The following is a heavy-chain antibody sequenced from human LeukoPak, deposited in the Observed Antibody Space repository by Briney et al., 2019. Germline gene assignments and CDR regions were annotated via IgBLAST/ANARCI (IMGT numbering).Heavy chain of an antibody. J-gene: IGHJ4*02. CDR3: ARTLGGYNYGPYDS. Sequence: PGGSLRLSCAASGFTFNSYAMSWVRQAPGKGLEWVSAIRGSGGGTYYADSVKGRFTISRDNSKNTLYLQMNSLRAEDTAVYFCARTLGGYNYGPYDSWGQGTLVSVSS. CDR1: GFTFNSYA. CDR2: IRGSGGGT. D-gene: IGHD5-18*01. V-gene: IGHV3-23*01.